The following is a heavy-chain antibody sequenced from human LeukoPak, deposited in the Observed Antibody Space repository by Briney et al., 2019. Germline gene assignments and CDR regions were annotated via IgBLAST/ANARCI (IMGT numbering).Heavy chain of an antibody. D-gene: IGHD4-17*01. CDR3: ARVGSLTTFD. J-gene: IGHJ4*02. V-gene: IGHV4-59*01. CDR2: IQYRGNA. CDR1: GGSISTYY. Sequence: SETLSLTCTVSGGSISTYYWTWIRQPPGKGLEWIGYIQYRGNADYNPSLKSRVTISVDTSNNQRSLRLSSVTAADTAMYYCARVGSLTTFDWGQGTLVAVSS.